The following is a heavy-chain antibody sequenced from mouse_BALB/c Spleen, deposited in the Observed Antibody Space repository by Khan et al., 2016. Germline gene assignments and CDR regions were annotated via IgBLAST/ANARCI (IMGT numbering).Heavy chain of an antibody. CDR3: ARTFWYLDD. CDR1: GVDFSRYW. CDR2: INPDSSTI. V-gene: IGHV4-1*02. J-gene: IGHJ1*01. Sequence: EVKLLESGGGLVQPGGSLKLSCAASGVDFSRYWMSWVRQAPGKGLEWIGEINPDSSTINYTPSLKDKFLISRDNAKNKLYLQMSKVRSEDTALYDWARTFWYLDDWGAGTTGTVSS.